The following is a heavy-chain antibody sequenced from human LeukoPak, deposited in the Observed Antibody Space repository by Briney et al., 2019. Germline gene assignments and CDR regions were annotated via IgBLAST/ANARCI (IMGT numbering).Heavy chain of an antibody. J-gene: IGHJ4*02. D-gene: IGHD5-18*01. Sequence: PSETLSLTCTVSGGSIRNYYWSWIRQPPGKGLEWIGYIYNSGSTKYNPSLNSRVFISIDTSRNQFSLKLTSATAADTAVYYCATIKRGNIFGFFDFWGQGILVTVSS. CDR2: IYNSGST. CDR1: GGSIRNYY. CDR3: ATIKRGNIFGFFDF. V-gene: IGHV4-59*01.